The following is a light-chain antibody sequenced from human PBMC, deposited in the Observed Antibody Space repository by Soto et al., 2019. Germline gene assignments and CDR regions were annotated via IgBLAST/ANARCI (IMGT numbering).Light chain of an antibody. V-gene: IGLV2-23*02. J-gene: IGLJ2*01. Sequence: QSALTQPASVSGCPGQSITISCTGASSDVGTYNLVSWYQQHPGKAPKLIIYEVRKRPSGLSNRFSGSKSGNTASLTISGLQAEDEADYYCCSYAGSNSVIFGGGTKLTV. CDR3: CSYAGSNSVI. CDR1: SSDVGTYNL. CDR2: EVR.